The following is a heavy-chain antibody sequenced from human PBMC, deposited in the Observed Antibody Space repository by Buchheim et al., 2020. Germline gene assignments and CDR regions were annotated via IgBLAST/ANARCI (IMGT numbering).Heavy chain of an antibody. CDR3: ARLYDEVTIFDY. CDR1: GFTFNAYA. D-gene: IGHD5/OR15-5a*01. J-gene: IGHJ4*02. V-gene: IGHV3-7*01. CDR2: IKRDGSQR. Sequence: EVQLVESGGGLVQPGGSLRLSCAASGFTFNAYAMSWVRQAPGKGLEWVASIKRDGSQRYYVDSVKGRFTISRDNAKNSLCLQMNSLRAEDTAVYYCARLYDEVTIFDYWGQGTL.